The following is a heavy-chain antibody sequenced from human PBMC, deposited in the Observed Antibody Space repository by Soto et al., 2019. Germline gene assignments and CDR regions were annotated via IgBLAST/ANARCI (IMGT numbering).Heavy chain of an antibody. D-gene: IGHD4-17*01. CDR2: ISAYNGNT. CDR1: GYTFTSYG. J-gene: IGHJ4*02. V-gene: IGHV1-18*01. CDR3: ARDSDPDYGDYERFDY. Sequence: ASVKVSCKASGYTFTSYGISWVRQAPGQGLEWMGWISAYNGNTNYAQKLQGRVTMTTDTSTSTAYMELRSLRSDDTAVYYCARDSDPDYGDYERFDYWGQGTLVTVSS.